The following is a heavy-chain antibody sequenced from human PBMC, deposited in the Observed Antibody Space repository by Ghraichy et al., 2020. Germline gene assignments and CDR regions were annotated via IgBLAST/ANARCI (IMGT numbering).Heavy chain of an antibody. V-gene: IGHV3-48*02. CDR1: GFTFSSYS. CDR3: AREVRYYYDSGLDAFDI. D-gene: IGHD3-22*01. CDR2: ISSSSSTI. J-gene: IGHJ3*02. Sequence: GESLNISCAASGFTFSSYSMNWVRQAPGKGLEWVSYISSSSSTIYYADSVKGRFTISRDNAKNSLYLQMNSLRDEDTAVYYCAREVRYYYDSGLDAFDIWGQGTMVTVSS.